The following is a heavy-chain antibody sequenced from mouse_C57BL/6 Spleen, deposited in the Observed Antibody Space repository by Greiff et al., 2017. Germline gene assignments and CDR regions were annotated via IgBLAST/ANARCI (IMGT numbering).Heavy chain of an antibody. CDR1: GYTFTDYE. CDR3: TRGGFAY. J-gene: IGHJ3*01. V-gene: IGHV1-15*01. CDR2: IDPETGGT. Sequence: QVQLQQSGAELVRPGASVTLSCKASGYTFTDYEMHWVKQTPVHGLEWIGAIDPETGGTAYNQKFTGKAILTADKSSSTAYMELRSLTSEDSAVYYCTRGGFAYWGQGTLVTVSA.